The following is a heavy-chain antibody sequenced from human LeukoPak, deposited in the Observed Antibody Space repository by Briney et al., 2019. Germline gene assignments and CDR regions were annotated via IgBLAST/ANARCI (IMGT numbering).Heavy chain of an antibody. Sequence: PSETLSLTCTVSGGSISSGGYYWSWIRQHPGKGLERIGYIYYSGSTYYNPSLKSRVTISVDTSKNQFSLKLSSVAAADTTVYYCARLQYYFDYWGQGTLVSVSS. J-gene: IGHJ4*02. CDR3: ARLQYYFDY. CDR2: IYYSGST. CDR1: GGSISSGGYY. V-gene: IGHV4-31*03.